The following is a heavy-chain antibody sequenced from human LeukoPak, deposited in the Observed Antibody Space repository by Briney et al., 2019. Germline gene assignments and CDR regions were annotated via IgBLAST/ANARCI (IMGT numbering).Heavy chain of an antibody. CDR3: ARVICSGDSCYPPSAVDI. CDR2: IYYSGST. J-gene: IGHJ3*02. CDR1: GGSISSGSYY. Sequence: SQTLSLTCTVSGGSISSGSYYWGWIRQPPGKGLEWIGSIYYSGSTYYNPSLKSRVTISVDTSKNQFSLKLSSVTAADTAVYYCARVICSGDSCYPPSAVDIWGQGTMVTVSS. D-gene: IGHD2-15*01. V-gene: IGHV4-39*07.